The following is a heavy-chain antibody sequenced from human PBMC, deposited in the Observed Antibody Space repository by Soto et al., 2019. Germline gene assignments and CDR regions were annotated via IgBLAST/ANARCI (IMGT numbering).Heavy chain of an antibody. D-gene: IGHD6-13*01. J-gene: IGHJ5*02. Sequence: QVQLVQSGAEVKKPGASVKVSCKASGYTFTSYDINWVRQATGQGLEWMGWMNPNSGNTGYAQKFQGRVTMTRNTSLSTAYMELSSLSSEDTAVYYCARERSAAGTGWFDPWGQGTLVTVSS. V-gene: IGHV1-8*01. CDR1: GYTFTSYD. CDR2: MNPNSGNT. CDR3: ARERSAAGTGWFDP.